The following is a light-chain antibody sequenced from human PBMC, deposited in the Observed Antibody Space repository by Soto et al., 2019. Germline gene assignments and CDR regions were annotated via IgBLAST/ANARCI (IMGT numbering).Light chain of an antibody. CDR2: DVS. CDR1: NSDVGGYNH. J-gene: IGLJ1*01. CDR3: SSYTSSSTLYV. Sequence: QSALTQPSPLAGAHGQSSTISLTGTNSDVGGYNHVSWYQQHPGKAPKLMIYDVSNRPSGASNRFSGSKSGNTASLTISGLQAEDEADYYCSSYTSSSTLYVFGPGTKVTVL. V-gene: IGLV2-14*01.